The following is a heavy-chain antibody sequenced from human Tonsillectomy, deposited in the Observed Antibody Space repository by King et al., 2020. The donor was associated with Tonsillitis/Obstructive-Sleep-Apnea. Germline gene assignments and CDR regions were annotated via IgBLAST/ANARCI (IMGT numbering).Heavy chain of an antibody. J-gene: IGHJ4*02. D-gene: IGHD3-9*01. V-gene: IGHV1-69*09. Sequence: VQLVESGAEVRKPGSSVKVSCKASGGTFTTFAISWVRQAPGQGLEWMGRIIPILGIANYALKFQGGVTITADKPTSTAYLELHSLTSEDTAVYFCARDRRDDTGYYLIDYWGQGTLVTVSS. CDR2: IIPILGIA. CDR1: GGTFTTFA. CDR3: ARDRRDDTGYYLIDY.